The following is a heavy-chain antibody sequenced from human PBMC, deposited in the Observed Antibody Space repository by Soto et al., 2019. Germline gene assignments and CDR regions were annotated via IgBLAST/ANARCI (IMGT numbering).Heavy chain of an antibody. CDR3: AKVFLGQWLVYYFDY. Sequence: QVQLVESGGGVVQPGRSLRLSCAASGFTFSSYGMHWVRQAPGKGLEWVAVISYDGSNKYYADSVKGRFTISRDNSNNTLYLQMNSLRAEDTAVYYCAKVFLGQWLVYYFDYWGQGTLLTVSS. CDR1: GFTFSSYG. J-gene: IGHJ4*02. V-gene: IGHV3-30*18. D-gene: IGHD6-19*01. CDR2: ISYDGSNK.